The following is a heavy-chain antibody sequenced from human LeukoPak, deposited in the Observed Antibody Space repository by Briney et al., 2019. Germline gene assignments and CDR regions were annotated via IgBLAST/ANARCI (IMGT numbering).Heavy chain of an antibody. D-gene: IGHD4-17*01. V-gene: IGHV3-7*03. CDR3: ARGGSDDYGDHHDY. Sequence: GGSLRLSCTPSGFSLSNFWMSWVRQAPGKGLEWLANIRYDGGSKYYLDSMRGRFTISRDNAQNSVYLQMNSLRAEDTVLYHCARGGSDDYGDHHDYWGQGTLVTVSS. CDR1: GFSLSNFW. J-gene: IGHJ4*02. CDR2: IRYDGGSK.